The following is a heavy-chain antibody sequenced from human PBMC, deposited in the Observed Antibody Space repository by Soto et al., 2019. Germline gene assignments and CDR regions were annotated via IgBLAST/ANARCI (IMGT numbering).Heavy chain of an antibody. D-gene: IGHD6-13*01. CDR1: GGSISSYY. CDR3: ARLGQYSSSWYFSY. J-gene: IGHJ4*02. V-gene: IGHV4-59*08. Sequence: PSETLSLTCTVSGGSISSYYWSWIRQPPGKGLEWIGYIYYSGSTNYNPSLKSRVTISVDTSKNQFSLKLSSVTAADTAVYYCARLGQYSSSWYFSYWGQGTLVTVSS. CDR2: IYYSGST.